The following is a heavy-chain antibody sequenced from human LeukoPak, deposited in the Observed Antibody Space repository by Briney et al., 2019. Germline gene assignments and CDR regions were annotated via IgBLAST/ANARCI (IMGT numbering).Heavy chain of an antibody. Sequence: ASVKVSCKASGYTFTSYYMHWVRQAPGQGLEWMGIINPSGGSTNYAQKFRGRVTMTRDMSTTTAYMELSSLRSEDTAVYYCARGLTPANAYSGYDSLDYYYYMDVWGKGTTVTISS. J-gene: IGHJ6*03. CDR1: GYTFTSYY. CDR2: INPSGGST. D-gene: IGHD5-12*01. CDR3: ARGLTPANAYSGYDSLDYYYYMDV. V-gene: IGHV1-46*01.